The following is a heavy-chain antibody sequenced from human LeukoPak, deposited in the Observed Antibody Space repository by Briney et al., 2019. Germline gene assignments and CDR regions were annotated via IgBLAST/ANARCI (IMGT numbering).Heavy chain of an antibody. D-gene: IGHD5-12*01. CDR3: ARERGPHSLHWYFDL. CDR1: GGSISSYY. CDR2: IYTSGST. V-gene: IGHV4-4*07. Sequence: PSETLSLTCTVSGGSISSYYGSWIRQPAGKGLEWIGRIYTSGSTNYNPSLKSRVTMSVDTSKNQFSLKLGSVTAADTAVYYCARERGPHSLHWYFDLWGRGTLVTVSS. J-gene: IGHJ2*01.